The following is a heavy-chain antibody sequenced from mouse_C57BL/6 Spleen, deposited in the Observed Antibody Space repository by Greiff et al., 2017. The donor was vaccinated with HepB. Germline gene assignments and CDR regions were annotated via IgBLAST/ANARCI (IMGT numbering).Heavy chain of an antibody. CDR1: GYTFTSYW. Sequence: VKLQQPGAELVRPGTSVKLSCKASGYTFTSYWMHWVKQRPGQGLEWIGVIDPSDSYTNYNQKFKGKATLTVDTSSSTAYMQLSSLTSEDSAVYYCASGYGSSYAMDYWGQGTSVTVSS. D-gene: IGHD1-1*01. J-gene: IGHJ4*01. CDR2: IDPSDSYT. V-gene: IGHV1-59*01. CDR3: ASGYGSSYAMDY.